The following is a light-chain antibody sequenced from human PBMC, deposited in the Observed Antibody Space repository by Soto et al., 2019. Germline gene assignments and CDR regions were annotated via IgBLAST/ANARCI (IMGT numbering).Light chain of an antibody. CDR2: DDS. Sequence: SYELTQSPSVSVAPGQTARIICGGNNIGSKSVHWYQQKPGQAPVLAVYDDSDRPSGIPERFSGSNSGNTATLTLSSVEAGDEADYYCQVWDSSSDHPVVFGGGTKLTVL. CDR1: NIGSKS. CDR3: QVWDSSSDHPVV. J-gene: IGLJ2*01. V-gene: IGLV3-21*02.